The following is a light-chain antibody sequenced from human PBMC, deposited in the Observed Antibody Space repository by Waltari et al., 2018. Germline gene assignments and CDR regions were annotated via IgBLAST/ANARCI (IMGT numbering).Light chain of an antibody. CDR3: QQYYSTMYT. V-gene: IGKV4-1*01. Sequence: DIVMTQSPDSLGESLGDRATINCKSSQNLLYSSDNKNYLAWYQQKPGQPPKLLISWASTRESGVPDRFSGSGSGTDFTLTISSLQAEDVAVYYCQQYYSTMYTFGQGTKLEIK. J-gene: IGKJ2*01. CDR2: WAS. CDR1: QNLLYSSDNKNY.